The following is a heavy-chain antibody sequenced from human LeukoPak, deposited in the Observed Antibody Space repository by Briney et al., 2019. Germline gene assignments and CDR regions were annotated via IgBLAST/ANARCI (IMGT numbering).Heavy chain of an antibody. V-gene: IGHV5-51*01. CDR2: IYPGDTDT. J-gene: IGHJ4*02. CDR3: ARPGYCSTTSCSAIDY. CDR1: GYSFTNYW. Sequence: GESLKISCKASGYSFTNYWIGWVRQMPGKGLEWMGIIYPGDTDTRYSPSFQGQVTISADRSISTAFLHWSSLKASDTAMYYCARPGYCSTTSCSAIDYWGQGTLVTVSS. D-gene: IGHD2-2*01.